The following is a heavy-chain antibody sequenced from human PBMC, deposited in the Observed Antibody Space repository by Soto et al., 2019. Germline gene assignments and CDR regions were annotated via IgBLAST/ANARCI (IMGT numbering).Heavy chain of an antibody. V-gene: IGHV1-3*01. J-gene: IGHJ5*02. CDR2: INAGNGNT. CDR3: ARDEAPYYDILTGYYPIGGNWFDP. CDR1: GYTFTSYA. Sequence: QVQLVQSGAEVKKPGASVKVSCKASGYTFTSYAMHWVRQAPGQRLEWMGWINAGNGNTKYSQKFQGRVTITRDTSASTAYMELSSLRSEDTAVYYCARDEAPYYDILTGYYPIGGNWFDPWGQGTLVTVSS. D-gene: IGHD3-9*01.